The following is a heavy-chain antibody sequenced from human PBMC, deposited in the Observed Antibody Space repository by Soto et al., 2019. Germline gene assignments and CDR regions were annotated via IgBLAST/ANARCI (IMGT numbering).Heavy chain of an antibody. CDR3: AKGAVLMVYGGNWFDP. D-gene: IGHD2-8*01. J-gene: IGHJ5*02. V-gene: IGHV3-9*01. Sequence: PGGSLRLSCAASGFTFDDYAMHWVRQAPGKGLEWVSGISWNSGSIGYADSVKGRFTISRDNAKNSLYLQMNSLRAEDTALYYCAKGAVLMVYGGNWFDPWGQGTLVTVSS. CDR2: ISWNSGSI. CDR1: GFTFDDYA.